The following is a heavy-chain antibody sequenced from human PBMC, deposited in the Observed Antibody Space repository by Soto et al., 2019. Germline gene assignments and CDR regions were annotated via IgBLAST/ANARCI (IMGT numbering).Heavy chain of an antibody. J-gene: IGHJ5*02. Sequence: GGSLRLSCAASGFTFSSYWMSWARQAPGKGLEWVANIKQDGSEKYYVDSVKGRFTISRDNAKNSLYLQMNSLRVKDTAVYYCARDSYSSGLYGYWFDPWGQGTLVTVSS. CDR2: IKQDGSEK. CDR3: ARDSYSSGLYGYWFDP. V-gene: IGHV3-7*01. CDR1: GFTFSSYW. D-gene: IGHD6-19*01.